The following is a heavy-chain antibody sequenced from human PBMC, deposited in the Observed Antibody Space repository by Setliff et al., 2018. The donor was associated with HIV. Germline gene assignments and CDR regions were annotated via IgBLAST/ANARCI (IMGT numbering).Heavy chain of an antibody. Sequence: SETLSLTCTVSGDSISSGGYYWSWIRQHPGKGLEWIGYIYYRGSTYYNPSLKSRVTISVDTSKNQFSLRLTSMTAADTAVYYCARDSDDSGFWDAFNIWGQGTMVIVSS. CDR2: IYYRGST. V-gene: IGHV4-31*03. CDR1: GDSISSGGYY. J-gene: IGHJ3*02. D-gene: IGHD3-22*01. CDR3: ARDSDDSGFWDAFNI.